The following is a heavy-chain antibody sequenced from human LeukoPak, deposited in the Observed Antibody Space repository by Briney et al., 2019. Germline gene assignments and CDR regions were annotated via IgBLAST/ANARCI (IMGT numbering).Heavy chain of an antibody. Sequence: SETLSLTCAVYGGSFSGYYWSWIRQPPGKGLEWIGEINHSGSTNYNPSLKSRVTISVDTSKNQFSLKLSSVTAADTAVYYCAREAFTTVTSATDAFGIWGQGTMVTVS. V-gene: IGHV4-34*01. D-gene: IGHD4-17*01. CDR3: AREAFTTVTSATDAFGI. CDR1: GGSFSGYY. CDR2: INHSGST. J-gene: IGHJ3*02.